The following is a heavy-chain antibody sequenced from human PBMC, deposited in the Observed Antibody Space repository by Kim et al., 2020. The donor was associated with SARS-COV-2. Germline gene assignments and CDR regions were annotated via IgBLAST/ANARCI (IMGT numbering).Heavy chain of an antibody. D-gene: IGHD6-6*01. J-gene: IGHJ2*01. V-gene: IGHV4-39*07. Sequence: SETLSLTCTVSGGSISSSSYYWGWIRQPPGKGLEWIGSIYYSGSTYYNPSLKSRVTISVDTSKNQFSLKLSSVTAADTAVYYCARARIAARPKYWYFDLWGRGTLVTVSS. CDR3: ARARIAARPKYWYFDL. CDR2: IYYSGST. CDR1: GGSISSSSYY.